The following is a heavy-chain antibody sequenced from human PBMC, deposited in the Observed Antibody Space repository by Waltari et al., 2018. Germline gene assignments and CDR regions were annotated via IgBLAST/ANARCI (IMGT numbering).Heavy chain of an antibody. CDR1: GFTFSSYS. J-gene: IGHJ6*02. V-gene: IGHV3-21*01. CDR2: ISSSRSYM. Sequence: EVQLVESGGGLVKPGGSQRLSCAASGFTFSSYSMNWVRQAPGKGLEWVSSISSSRSYMYYADSVKGPFTSARDNAKNSLYLQMNSLRAEDTAVYYCARAVEMATIQSYYYYGMDVWGQGTTVTVSS. D-gene: IGHD5-12*01. CDR3: ARAVEMATIQSYYYYGMDV.